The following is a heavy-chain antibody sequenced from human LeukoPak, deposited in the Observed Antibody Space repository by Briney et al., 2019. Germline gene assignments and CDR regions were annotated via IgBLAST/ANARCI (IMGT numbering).Heavy chain of an antibody. CDR3: ARSTTYCYDSSGYYRPEEWFDP. J-gene: IGHJ5*02. Sequence: SVKVSCKASGGTFSSYAISWVRQAPGQGLEWMGGIIPIFGTANYAQKFQGRVTITTDESTSTAYMELSSLRSEDTAVYYCARSTTYCYDSSGYYRPEEWFDPWGQGTLVTVSS. V-gene: IGHV1-69*05. D-gene: IGHD3-22*01. CDR1: GGTFSSYA. CDR2: IIPIFGTA.